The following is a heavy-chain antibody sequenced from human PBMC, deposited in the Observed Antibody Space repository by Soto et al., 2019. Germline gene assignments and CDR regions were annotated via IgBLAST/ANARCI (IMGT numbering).Heavy chain of an antibody. CDR1: GFTFSSYA. CDR2: ISGSGGST. Sequence: EVQLLESGGGLVQPGGSLRLSCAASGFTFSSYAMSWVRQAPGKGLEWVSAISGSGGSTYYADSVKGRFTISRDNSKNTQYLQMNSLRAEDTAVYYCAKTGESESYGYYFDYWGQGTLVTVSS. V-gene: IGHV3-23*01. J-gene: IGHJ4*02. D-gene: IGHD3-10*01. CDR3: AKTGESESYGYYFDY.